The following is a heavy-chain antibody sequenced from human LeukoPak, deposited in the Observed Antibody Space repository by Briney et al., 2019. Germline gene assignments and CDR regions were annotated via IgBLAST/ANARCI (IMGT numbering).Heavy chain of an antibody. CDR2: IYYSGST. CDR1: GGSISSYY. Sequence: PSETLSLTCTVSGGSISSYYWSWIRQPPGKGPEWIGYIYYSGSTNYNPSLKSRVTISVDTSKNQFSLKLSSVTAADTAVYYCASMIAAAGMGYFDYWCQGTLVTVSS. J-gene: IGHJ4*02. D-gene: IGHD6-13*01. V-gene: IGHV4-59*01. CDR3: ASMIAAAGMGYFDY.